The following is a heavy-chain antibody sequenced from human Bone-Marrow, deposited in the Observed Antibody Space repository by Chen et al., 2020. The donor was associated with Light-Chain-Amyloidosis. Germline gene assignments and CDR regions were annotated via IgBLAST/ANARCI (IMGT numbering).Heavy chain of an antibody. CDR3: ANTGGAVNPYFYYYYMDV. V-gene: IGHV3-23*01. CDR2: ISGSGGST. J-gene: IGHJ6*03. Sequence: EVQLLESGGGLVQPGGSRRLSCAASGFTFSSYAMTWFRQAPGKGLEWVSTISGSGGSTYYADSVKGRFTISRDNSKNTLYLQMNSLRAEDTAVYYCANTGGAVNPYFYYYYMDVWGRGTTVTVSS. CDR1: GFTFSSYA. D-gene: IGHD3-10*01.